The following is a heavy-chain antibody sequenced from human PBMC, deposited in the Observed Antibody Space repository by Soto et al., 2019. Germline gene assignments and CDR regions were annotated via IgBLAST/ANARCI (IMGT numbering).Heavy chain of an antibody. Sequence: KPSETLSLTCTVSGGSITSNSHYWGWIRQSPGKGLEWIGTVYHSGSTHYNPSLKSRVTISVDTSKNQFSLKLSSVTAADTAVYLCARLFTGNYHIDYWGQGTLVTVSS. CDR1: GGSITSNSHY. CDR2: VYHSGST. J-gene: IGHJ4*02. D-gene: IGHD1-7*01. CDR3: ARLFTGNYHIDY. V-gene: IGHV4-39*01.